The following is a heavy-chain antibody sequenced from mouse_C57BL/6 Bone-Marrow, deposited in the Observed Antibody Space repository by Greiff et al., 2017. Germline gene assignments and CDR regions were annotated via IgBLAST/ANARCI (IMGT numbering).Heavy chain of an antibody. CDR2: IHPNSGST. J-gene: IGHJ2*01. D-gene: IGHD6-1*01. Sequence: VQLQQSGAELVKPGASVKLSCKASGYTFTSYWMHWVKQRPGQGLEWIGMIHPNSGSTNNNEKIKSKATLSVDKSSSTAYMQPSNLTSEYSAVYYYASSLDYWGQGTALTVSS. CDR3: ASSLDY. V-gene: IGHV1-64*01. CDR1: GYTFTSYW.